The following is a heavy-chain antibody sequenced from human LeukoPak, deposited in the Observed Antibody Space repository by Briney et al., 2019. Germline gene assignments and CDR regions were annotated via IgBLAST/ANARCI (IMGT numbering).Heavy chain of an antibody. V-gene: IGHV3-23*01. CDR1: AFTFSIYG. J-gene: IGHJ4*02. CDR3: AKPGTVATTIALFLDY. D-gene: IGHD4-23*01. Sequence: GGSLRLACAAAAFTFSIYGMHWVRPAPGKGLEWVSAISGSGGSAYYADSVKGRFTISRDNSKNTLYLQMNSLRAEDTAVYYCAKPGTVATTIALFLDYWGQGNLGTVSS. CDR2: ISGSGGSA.